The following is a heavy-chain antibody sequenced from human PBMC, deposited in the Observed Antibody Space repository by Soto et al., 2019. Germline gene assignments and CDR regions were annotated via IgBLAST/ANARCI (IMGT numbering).Heavy chain of an antibody. CDR1: GFTFSSYG. J-gene: IGHJ6*02. V-gene: IGHV3-30*18. Sequence: GGSLRLSCAASGFTFSSYGMHWVRQAPGKGLEWVAVISYDGSNKYYADSVKGRFTISRDNSKNTLYLQMNSLRAEDTAVYYCAKKIGYSGYDYSARPHGMDVWGQGTTVTVSS. D-gene: IGHD5-12*01. CDR2: ISYDGSNK. CDR3: AKKIGYSGYDYSARPHGMDV.